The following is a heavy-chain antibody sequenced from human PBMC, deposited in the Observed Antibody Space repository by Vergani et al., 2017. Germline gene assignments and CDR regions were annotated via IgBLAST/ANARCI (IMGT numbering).Heavy chain of an antibody. V-gene: IGHV5-51*03. CDR3: AKGGEDYGDYSFGYTYYFDY. CDR2: IYPGDSDT. J-gene: IGHJ4*02. D-gene: IGHD4-17*01. CDR1: GYSFTSYW. Sequence: EVQLVQSGAEVKKPGESLKISCKGSGYSFTSYWIGWVRQMPGKGLEWMGIIYPGDSDTRYSPSFQGQVTISADKSISTAYLQWSSLKASDTAMYYCAKGGEDYGDYSFGYTYYFDYWGQGTLVTVSS.